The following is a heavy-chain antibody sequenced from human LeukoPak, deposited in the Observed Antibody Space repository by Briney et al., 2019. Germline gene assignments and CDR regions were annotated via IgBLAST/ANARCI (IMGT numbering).Heavy chain of an antibody. CDR1: GYTFTSFA. J-gene: IGHJ5*02. CDR3: ERTAYDILTGEIHNWFDP. CDR2: INAGNGNT. Sequence: ASVKVSCKASGYTFTSFAIHWVRQAPGQRLEWMVWINAGNGNTKYSQKFQGRVTITRDTSASTAYMELSSLRSEDTAVYFCERTAYDILTGEIHNWFDPWGQGTLVTVSS. D-gene: IGHD3-9*01. V-gene: IGHV1-3*01.